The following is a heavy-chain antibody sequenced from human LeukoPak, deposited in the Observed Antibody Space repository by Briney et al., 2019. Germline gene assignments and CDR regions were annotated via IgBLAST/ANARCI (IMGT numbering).Heavy chain of an antibody. CDR1: GFTFSSYA. CDR2: ISGSGGST. J-gene: IGHJ4*02. D-gene: IGHD1-14*01. V-gene: IGHV3-23*01. Sequence: GGSLRLSCAASGFTFSSYAMSWVRQAPGKGLEWVSGISGSGGSTYYADSVKGRFTISRDNSKNMLYLQMNSLRAEDTAVYYCAKFKENPYYFDYWGQGTLVTVSS. CDR3: AKFKENPYYFDY.